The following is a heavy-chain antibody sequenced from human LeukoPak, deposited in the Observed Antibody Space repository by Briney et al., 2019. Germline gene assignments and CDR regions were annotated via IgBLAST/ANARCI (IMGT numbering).Heavy chain of an antibody. CDR1: GYTFTGYY. Sequence: ASVKVSCKASGYTFTGYYMFWVRQAPGQGLEWMGWMNPNSGDTSYAREFQDRVTMTRDTSLSTAYMELSRLRSDDTAVYFCARRPINCIITNCYVDYWGQGTLVTVSS. CDR2: MNPNSGDT. V-gene: IGHV1-2*02. J-gene: IGHJ4*02. D-gene: IGHD2-2*01. CDR3: ARRPINCIITNCYVDY.